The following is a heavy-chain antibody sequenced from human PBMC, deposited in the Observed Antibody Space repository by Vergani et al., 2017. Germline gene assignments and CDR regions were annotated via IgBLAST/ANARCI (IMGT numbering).Heavy chain of an antibody. CDR2: INPSGGST. CDR1: GGTFSSYA. J-gene: IGHJ6*03. CDR3: ARDVWSXSSTSCYDGYYYYYYMDV. D-gene: IGHD2-2*01. Sequence: QVQLVQSGAEVKKPGSSVKVSCKASGGTFSSYAISWVRQAPGQGLEWMGIINPSGGSTSYAQKFQGRVTMTRDTSTSTVYMELSSLRSEDTAVYYCARDVWSXSSTSCYDGYYYYYYMDVWGKGTTVTVSS. V-gene: IGHV1-46*01.